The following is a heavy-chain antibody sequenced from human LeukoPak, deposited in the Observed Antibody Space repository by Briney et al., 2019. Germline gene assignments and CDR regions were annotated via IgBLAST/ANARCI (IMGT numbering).Heavy chain of an antibody. Sequence: SETPSLTCTVSGGSISSHYWSWIRQPPGKGLEWIGYIYYSGSTNYNPSLKSRVTISVDTSKNQFSLKLSSVTAADTAVYYCARDQDDYYGSGSHLDWGQGTLVTVSS. CDR1: GGSISSHY. CDR2: IYYSGST. D-gene: IGHD3-10*01. CDR3: ARDQDDYYGSGSHLD. J-gene: IGHJ4*02. V-gene: IGHV4-59*11.